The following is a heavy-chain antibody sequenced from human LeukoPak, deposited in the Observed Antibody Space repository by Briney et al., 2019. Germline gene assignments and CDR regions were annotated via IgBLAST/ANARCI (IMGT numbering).Heavy chain of an antibody. V-gene: IGHV3-7*01. D-gene: IGHD6-19*01. CDR3: ARGVYASGWYPDTFDY. J-gene: IGHJ4*02. CDR2: IKKDGSDR. CDR1: GLTFSSYW. Sequence: PGGSLRLSCAASGLTFSSYWMSWVRQAPGKGLEWLANIKKDGSDRYYVDSVKGRFTISRDNAMNSLYLQMNSLRAEDTALYYCARGVYASGWYPDTFDYWGQGTLVTVSS.